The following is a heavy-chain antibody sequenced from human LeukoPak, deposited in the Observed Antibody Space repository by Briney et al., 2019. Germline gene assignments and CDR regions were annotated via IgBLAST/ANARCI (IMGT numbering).Heavy chain of an antibody. Sequence: KPSETLSLTCTVSGGSISSYYWSWIRQPTGKGLEWIGYIYTSGSTNYNPSLKSRVTISVDTSKNQFSLKLSSVTAADTAVYYCAAVPEIRYCSSTSCYIFRYFQHWGQGTLVTVSS. V-gene: IGHV4-4*09. CDR1: GGSISSYY. CDR3: AAVPEIRYCSSTSCYIFRYFQH. CDR2: IYTSGST. D-gene: IGHD2-2*02. J-gene: IGHJ1*01.